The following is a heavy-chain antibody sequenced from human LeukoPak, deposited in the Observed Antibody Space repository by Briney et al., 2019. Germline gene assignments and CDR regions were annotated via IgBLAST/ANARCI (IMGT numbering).Heavy chain of an antibody. V-gene: IGHV4-39*01. D-gene: IGHD3-10*01. CDR3: AGHGSGSYYFNPYKSWFDP. CDR1: DDSISNNNYY. CDR2: IYYSGST. Sequence: PSETLSLTCTVSDDSISNNNYYWGWIRQPPGKGLEWIGSIYYSGSTYYNPSLKSRVTISVDTSKNQFSLKLSSVTAADTAVYYCAGHGSGSYYFNPYKSWFDPWGQGTLVTVSS. J-gene: IGHJ5*02.